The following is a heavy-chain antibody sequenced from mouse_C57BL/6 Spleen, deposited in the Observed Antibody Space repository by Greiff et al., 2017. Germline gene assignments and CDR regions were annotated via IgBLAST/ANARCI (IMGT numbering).Heavy chain of an antibody. CDR2: INPNNGGT. D-gene: IGHD1-1*01. CDR3: AYYYYGSSYAMDY. Sequence: VQLQQSGPELVKPGASVKMSCKASGYTFTDYNMHWVKQSHGKSLEWIGYINPNNGGTSYNQKFKGKATLTVNKSSSTAYMELRSLTSEDSAVYYCAYYYYGSSYAMDYWGQGTSVTVSS. V-gene: IGHV1-22*01. CDR1: GYTFTDYN. J-gene: IGHJ4*01.